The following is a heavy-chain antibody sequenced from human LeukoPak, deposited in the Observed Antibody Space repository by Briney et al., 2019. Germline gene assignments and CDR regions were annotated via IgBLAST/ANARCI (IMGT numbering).Heavy chain of an antibody. CDR1: GGSISSYY. CDR3: AAPYSGSYGY. D-gene: IGHD1-26*01. J-gene: IGHJ4*02. CDR2: IYYSGST. V-gene: IGHV4-59*01. Sequence: SETLSLTCTVSGGSISSYYWSWIRQPPGKGLEWIGYIYYSGSTNYNPSLKSRVTISVDTSKNQFSLKLSSVTAADTTVYYCAAPYSGSYGYWGQGTLVTVSS.